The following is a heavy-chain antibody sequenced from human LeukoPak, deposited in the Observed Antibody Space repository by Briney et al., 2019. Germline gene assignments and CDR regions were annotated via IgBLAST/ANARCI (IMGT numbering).Heavy chain of an antibody. CDR1: GFTFSSYA. J-gene: IGHJ4*02. CDR2: ISDSGGST. Sequence: GGSLRLSCAASGFTFSSYAMSWVRQAPGKGLEWVSAISDSGGSTYYADSVKGRFTISRDNSKNTLYLQMNSLRAEDTAVYYCAKDREYCGGDCYSVYFDYWGQGTLVTVS. V-gene: IGHV3-23*01. D-gene: IGHD2-21*02. CDR3: AKDREYCGGDCYSVYFDY.